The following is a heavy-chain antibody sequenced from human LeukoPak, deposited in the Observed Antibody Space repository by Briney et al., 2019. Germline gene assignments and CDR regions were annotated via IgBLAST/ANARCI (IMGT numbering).Heavy chain of an antibody. V-gene: IGHV1-8*01. CDR2: MNPNSGNT. CDR1: GYTFTSYD. D-gene: IGHD6-19*01. Sequence: ASVKVSCMASGYTFTSYDINWVRQATGQGLEWMAWMNPNSGNTGYAQKFQGRVTMTRNTSISTAYMELSNLRSEDTAVYYCARGSGWPYYYYMDVWGKGTTVTVSS. CDR3: ARGSGWPYYYYMDV. J-gene: IGHJ6*03.